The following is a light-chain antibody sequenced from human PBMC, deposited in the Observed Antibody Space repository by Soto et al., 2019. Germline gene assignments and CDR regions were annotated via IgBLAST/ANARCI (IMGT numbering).Light chain of an antibody. CDR2: GAS. J-gene: IGKJ3*01. CDR1: QSITSRY. CDR3: QHHGSSARTFT. Sequence: EIVLTQSPGTLSLSPGERATLTCRASQSITSRYLAWYQQKPGQAPRLLIYGASIRASGISDRFSGSGSGTDFTLTISSLEAEDFAVYYFQHHGSSARTFTFGPGTKVDI. V-gene: IGKV3-20*01.